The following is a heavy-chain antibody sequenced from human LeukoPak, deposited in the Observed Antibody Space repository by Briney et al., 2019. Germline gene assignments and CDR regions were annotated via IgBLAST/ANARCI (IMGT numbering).Heavy chain of an antibody. CDR2: IYYSGST. CDR3: ARDGESSGWSNAYAFDI. J-gene: IGHJ3*02. V-gene: IGHV4-59*01. CDR1: GGSISSYY. D-gene: IGHD6-19*01. Sequence: SETLSLTCTVSGGSISSYYWSWIRQPPGKGLEWIGYIYYSGSTNYNPSLKSRVTISVDTSKNQFSLKLSSVTAADTVVYYCARDGESSGWSNAYAFDIWGQGTMVTVSS.